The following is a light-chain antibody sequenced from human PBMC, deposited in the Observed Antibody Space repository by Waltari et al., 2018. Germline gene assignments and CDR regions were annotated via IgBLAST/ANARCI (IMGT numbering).Light chain of an antibody. CDR3: HQSSSLPGR. V-gene: IGKV6D-21*02. Sequence: EIFLTQSQDFQSVPPKGKVTITCRASQSIGSSLNWYQQKPDQSPKLLIKDASQSNAGVPARFSGSGSGTDFTLAITSLQAEDAAAYYCHQSSSLPGRFGGGTKVEIK. CDR2: DAS. CDR1: QSIGSS. J-gene: IGKJ4*01.